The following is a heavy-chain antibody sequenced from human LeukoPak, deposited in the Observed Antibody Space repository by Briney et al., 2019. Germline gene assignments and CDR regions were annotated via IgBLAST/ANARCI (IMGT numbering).Heavy chain of an antibody. Sequence: TASETLSLTCTVSGGSISSGGYYWSWIRQPPGKGLEWIGYIYHSGSTYYNPSLKSRVTISVDRSKNQFSLKLSSVTAADTAVYYCARVGRQQLAHFDYWGQGTLVTVSS. V-gene: IGHV4-30-2*01. CDR1: GGSISSGGYY. CDR2: IYHSGST. J-gene: IGHJ4*02. D-gene: IGHD6-13*01. CDR3: ARVGRQQLAHFDY.